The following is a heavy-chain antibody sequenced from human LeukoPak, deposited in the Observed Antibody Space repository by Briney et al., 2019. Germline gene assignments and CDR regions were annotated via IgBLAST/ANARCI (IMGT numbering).Heavy chain of an antibody. V-gene: IGHV1-69*05. Sequence: ASVKVSCKASGGTFSSYAISWVRQAPGQGLEWMGGIIPIFGTANHAQKFQGRVTITTDESTSTAYMELSSLRAEDTAVYYCARDWTPLYGDYRFDYWGQGTLVTVSS. CDR2: IIPIFGTA. J-gene: IGHJ4*02. CDR3: ARDWTPLYGDYRFDY. CDR1: GGTFSSYA. D-gene: IGHD4-17*01.